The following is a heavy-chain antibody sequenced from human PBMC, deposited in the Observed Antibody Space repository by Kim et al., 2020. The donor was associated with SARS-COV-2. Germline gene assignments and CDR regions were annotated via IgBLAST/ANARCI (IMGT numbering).Heavy chain of an antibody. J-gene: IGHJ4*02. V-gene: IGHV1-69*04. CDR3: GRDINWSGYYDY. Sequence: QKFQGRVTVAADKSTSTANMELSSLRSEDTAVYYCGRDINWSGYYDYWGQGTLVTVSS. D-gene: IGHD3-3*01.